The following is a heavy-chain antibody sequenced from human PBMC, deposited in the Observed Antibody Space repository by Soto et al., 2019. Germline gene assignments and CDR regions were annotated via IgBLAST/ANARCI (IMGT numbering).Heavy chain of an antibody. Sequence: GGSLRLSCAASGFSLRDSAMHWVRQVAGGGLEWVAGIYASGAVGYLDSVRGRFTMSRDVAKNSLYLQMDSLTSEDTALYYCVKDILAGGADVWGQGTTVTVSS. CDR2: IYASGAV. J-gene: IGHJ6*02. CDR3: VKDILAGGADV. D-gene: IGHD3-10*01. CDR1: GFSLRDSA. V-gene: IGHV3-9*01.